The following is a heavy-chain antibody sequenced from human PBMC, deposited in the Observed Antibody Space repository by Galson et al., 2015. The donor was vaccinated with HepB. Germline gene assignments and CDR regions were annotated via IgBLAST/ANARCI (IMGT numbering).Heavy chain of an antibody. V-gene: IGHV3-48*01. J-gene: IGHJ3*02. Sequence: SLRLSCAASGFTFSSYSMNWVRQAPGKGLEWVSYISSSSSTIYYADSVKGRFTISRDNAKNSLYLQMNSLRAEDTAVYYCARAKYGHAFDIWGQGTMVTVFS. CDR3: ARAKYGHAFDI. CDR2: ISSSSSTI. CDR1: GFTFSSYS. D-gene: IGHD4-17*01.